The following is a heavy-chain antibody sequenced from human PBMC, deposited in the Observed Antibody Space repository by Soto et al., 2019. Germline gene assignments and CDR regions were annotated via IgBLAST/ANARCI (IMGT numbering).Heavy chain of an antibody. V-gene: IGHV4-59*08. J-gene: IGHJ5*02. CDR2: IYYSGST. CDR3: ARHGLNYDFWSGDQGPNWFDP. D-gene: IGHD3-3*01. Sequence: QVQLQESGPGLVKPSETLSLTCTVSGGSISSYYWSWIRQPPGKGLEWIGYIYYSGSTNYNPSLKSRVTISVDTSKNQFSLKLSSVTAADTAVYYCARHGLNYDFWSGDQGPNWFDPWGQGTLVTVSS. CDR1: GGSISSYY.